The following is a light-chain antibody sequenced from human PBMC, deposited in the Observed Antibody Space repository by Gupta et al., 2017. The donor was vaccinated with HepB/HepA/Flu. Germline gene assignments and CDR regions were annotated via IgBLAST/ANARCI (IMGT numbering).Light chain of an antibody. CDR3: QHEGSSPYT. CDR2: GAS. V-gene: IGKV3-20*01. Sequence: EIVLTQSPGTLSLSPRDRATLSCRASERVGSSYLAWYQQKPGHAPKLLIYGASSRATGVPDRFSGSGYGTEFTLTISRREHEDFAVYYCQHEGSSPYTVGRGTKMDIK. CDR1: ERVGSSY. J-gene: IGKJ2*01.